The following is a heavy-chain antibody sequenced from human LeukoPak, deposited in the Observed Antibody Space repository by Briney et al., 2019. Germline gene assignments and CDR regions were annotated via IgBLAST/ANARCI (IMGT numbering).Heavy chain of an antibody. CDR3: ARDSRYYDFWSGYLDY. Sequence: SSETLSLTCSVSSGFISNYYWSWIRQPAGKGLECIGRIPTSGNTNYSPSLKSRVTMSVDTSKNQFFLNLRSVTAADTAVYYCARDSRYYDFWSGYLDYWGQGALVTVSS. D-gene: IGHD3-3*01. V-gene: IGHV4-4*07. J-gene: IGHJ4*02. CDR2: IPTSGNT. CDR1: SGFISNYY.